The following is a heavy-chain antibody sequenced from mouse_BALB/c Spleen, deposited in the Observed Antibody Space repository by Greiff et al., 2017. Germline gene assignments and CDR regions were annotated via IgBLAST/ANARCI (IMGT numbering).Heavy chain of an antibody. CDR3: AREGDYGSSYGFAY. J-gene: IGHJ3*01. CDR2: IWSGGST. V-gene: IGHV2-2*02. D-gene: IGHD1-1*01. Sequence: VMLVESGPGLVQPSQSLSITCTVSGFSLTSYGVHWVRQSPGKGLEWLGVIWSGGSTDYNAAFISRLSISKDNSKSQVFFKMNSLQANDTAIYYCAREGDYGSSYGFAYWGQGTLVTVSA. CDR1: GFSLTSYG.